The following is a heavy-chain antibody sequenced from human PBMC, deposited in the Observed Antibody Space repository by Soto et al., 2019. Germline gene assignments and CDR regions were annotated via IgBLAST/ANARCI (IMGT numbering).Heavy chain of an antibody. CDR1: VGSISGYY. D-gene: IGHD2-15*01. CDR3: ARDERFCIGGSCYPGAFDI. CDR2: IYYSGST. Sequence: SETLSLTCTVSVGSISGYYWSWIRQPPGKGLEWVGYIYYSGSTNYNPSLKSRVTMSMDTSENQFSLKLTSVTAADTAVYYCARDERFCIGGSCYPGAFDIWGQGTMVTVSS. J-gene: IGHJ3*02. V-gene: IGHV4-59*01.